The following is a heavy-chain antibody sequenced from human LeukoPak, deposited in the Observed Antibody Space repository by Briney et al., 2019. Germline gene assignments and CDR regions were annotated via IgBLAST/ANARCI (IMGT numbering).Heavy chain of an antibody. CDR3: ARDAPYYYGSGSHFDY. V-gene: IGHV1-8*01. CDR2: MNPNSGNT. CDR1: GYTFTSYD. Sequence: ASVKVSCKASGYTFTSYDINWVRQATGQGLEWMGWMNPNSGNTGYAQKFQGRVTMTRNTSISTAYMELSSLRSEDTAVYYCARDAPYYYGSGSHFDYWGQGTLVTVSS. J-gene: IGHJ4*02. D-gene: IGHD3-10*01.